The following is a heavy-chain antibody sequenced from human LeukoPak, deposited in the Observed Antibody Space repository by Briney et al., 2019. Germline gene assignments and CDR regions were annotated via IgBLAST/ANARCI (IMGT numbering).Heavy chain of an antibody. Sequence: ASVKVSCKASGYNFTSYGIIWVRQAPGQELEWMGWISAYNGNTNYAQKLQGRVTMTTDTSTSTAYMELRSLRSDDTAVYYCARRYYGDYFDYWGQGTLVTVSS. CDR2: ISAYNGNT. CDR3: ARRYYGDYFDY. V-gene: IGHV1-18*01. D-gene: IGHD4-17*01. CDR1: GYNFTSYG. J-gene: IGHJ4*02.